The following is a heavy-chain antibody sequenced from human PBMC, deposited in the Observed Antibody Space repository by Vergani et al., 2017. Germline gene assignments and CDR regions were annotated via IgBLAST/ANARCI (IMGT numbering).Heavy chain of an antibody. Sequence: QVQLVQSGAEVKKPGASVKVSCKASGYTFTSYGISWVRQAPGQGLEWMGWISAYNGNTNYAQKLQGRVPMTTDTSTSTAYMELRSLRSDDTAVYYCARDLPGMITFGGARDAFDIWGQGTMVTVSS. CDR1: GYTFTSYG. CDR3: ARDLPGMITFGGARDAFDI. D-gene: IGHD3-16*01. CDR2: ISAYNGNT. J-gene: IGHJ3*02. V-gene: IGHV1-18*01.